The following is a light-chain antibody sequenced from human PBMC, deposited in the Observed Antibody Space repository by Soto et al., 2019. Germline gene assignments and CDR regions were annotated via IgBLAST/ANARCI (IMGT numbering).Light chain of an antibody. J-gene: IGLJ3*02. V-gene: IGLV1-44*01. CDR1: NSNIGSNT. CDR2: YDN. CDR3: AAWDDSLSGRV. Sequence: QSALTQPPSASGTPGQRVTISCSGSNSNIGSNTVNWYQQLPGTAPKLLIYYDNLRPSGVPDRISGSKSGTSASLAISGLQSDDEADYYCAAWDDSLSGRVFGGGTQLTVL.